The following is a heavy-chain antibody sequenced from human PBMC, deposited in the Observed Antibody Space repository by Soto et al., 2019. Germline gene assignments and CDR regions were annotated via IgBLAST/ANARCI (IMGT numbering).Heavy chain of an antibody. D-gene: IGHD3-3*01. CDR2: ISRDGSYI. CDR1: GFTFSRHA. J-gene: IGHJ5*01. CDR3: ARTRNGGVADSFDS. Sequence: GSLRLSCAASGFTFSRHAIHWVRLTPGRGLEWVPAISRDGSYIYYTDSVKGRFTVSRDNSKNTVFVQMNRLIPDDTALYFCARTRNGGVADSFDSWGQGTRVTVSS. V-gene: IGHV3-30*04.